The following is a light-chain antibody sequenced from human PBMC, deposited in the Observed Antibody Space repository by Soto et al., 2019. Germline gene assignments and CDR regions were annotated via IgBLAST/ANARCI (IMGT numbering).Light chain of an antibody. J-gene: IGLJ1*01. CDR2: EVN. Sequence: QSVLTQPASVSGSPGQSITISCTGTSSDVGSYNLVSWYQQHPGKAPKLMIYEVNKRPSGVSNRFSGSKSGNTASLTISGLQAEDEADYYCCSFAGSSTYVFGTGTKLTGL. CDR3: CSFAGSSTYV. V-gene: IGLV2-23*02. CDR1: SSDVGSYNL.